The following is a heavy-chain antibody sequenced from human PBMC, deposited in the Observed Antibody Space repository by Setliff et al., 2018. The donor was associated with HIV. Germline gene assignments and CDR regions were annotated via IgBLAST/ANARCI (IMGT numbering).Heavy chain of an antibody. CDR3: ARAFGPLD. CDR1: GYTLTELS. J-gene: IGHJ4*02. CDR2: IIPIFGTT. D-gene: IGHD3-16*01. Sequence: SVKVSCKISGYTLTELSIHWVRQAPGQGLEWMGGIIPIFGTTNYAQKFQGRVTITADESTSTAYMELSSLRSEDTAVYYCARAFGPLDWGQGTLVTVSS. V-gene: IGHV1-69*13.